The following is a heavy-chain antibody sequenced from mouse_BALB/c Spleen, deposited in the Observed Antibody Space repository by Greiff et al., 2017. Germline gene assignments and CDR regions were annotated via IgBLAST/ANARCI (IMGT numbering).Heavy chain of an antibody. CDR3: ARVYGSYFDY. Sequence: VQLQQSGAELARPGASVKLSCKASGYTFTSYWMQWVKQRPGQGLEWIGAIYPGDGDTRYTQKFKGKATLTADKSSSSAYMQLSSLASEDSAVYYCARVYGSYFDYWGQGTTLTVSS. V-gene: IGHV1-87*01. D-gene: IGHD2-10*02. CDR1: GYTFTSYW. CDR2: IYPGDGDT. J-gene: IGHJ2*01.